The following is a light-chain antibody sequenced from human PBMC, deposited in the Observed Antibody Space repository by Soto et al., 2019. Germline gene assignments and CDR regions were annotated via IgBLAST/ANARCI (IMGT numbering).Light chain of an antibody. V-gene: IGLV2-14*03. CDR2: HVS. CDR3: SSYAGSDTFV. J-gene: IGLJ1*01. CDR1: SGDVGAYNF. Sequence: QSALTQPASVSGSPGQSITISCTGTSGDVGAYNFVSWYQQHPGKAPKLIIYHVSDRPSGFSSRISGSKSGNSASLTISGLHAEDEADYYCSSYAGSDTFVFGTGTKLTVL.